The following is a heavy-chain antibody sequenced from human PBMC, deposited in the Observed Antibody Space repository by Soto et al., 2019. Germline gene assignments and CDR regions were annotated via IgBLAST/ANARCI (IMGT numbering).Heavy chain of an antibody. CDR3: AREGAAAGTSNADY. Sequence: SETLSLTCTVSGGSISSGDYYWSWIRQPPGKGLEWIGYIYYSGSTYYNPSLKSRVTISVDTSKNQFSLKLGSVTAADTAVYYCAREGAAAGTSNADYWGQGTLVTVSS. V-gene: IGHV4-30-4*01. CDR1: GGSISSGDYY. CDR2: IYYSGST. D-gene: IGHD6-13*01. J-gene: IGHJ4*02.